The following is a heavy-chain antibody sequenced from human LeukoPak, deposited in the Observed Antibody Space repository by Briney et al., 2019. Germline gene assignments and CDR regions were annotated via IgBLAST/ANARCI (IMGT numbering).Heavy chain of an antibody. J-gene: IGHJ5*02. V-gene: IGHV3-23*01. CDR3: ARDYSSGYGNWFDP. CDR1: GFSFSIYW. D-gene: IGHD3-22*01. Sequence: PGGSLRLSCAASGFSFSIYWMSWVRQAPGKGLEWVSTISGAGVITYYADSVKGRFTISRDNSKNTLYLQMNSLRAEDTALYYCARDYSSGYGNWFDPWGQGTLVTVSS. CDR2: ISGAGVIT.